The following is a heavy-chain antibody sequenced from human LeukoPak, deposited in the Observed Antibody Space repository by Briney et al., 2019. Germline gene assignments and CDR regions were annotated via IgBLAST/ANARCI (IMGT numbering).Heavy chain of an antibody. CDR2: INPNSGVT. CDR3: ARDEERGYNYGPDY. Sequence: ASVKVSCKPSGYTFTDYFIHWVRLAPGQGLEWMGRINPNSGVTKFAQKFQGRVTMTKDTSISAACMELSSLRVDDTAVYYCARDEERGYNYGPDYWGQGGLVTVSS. J-gene: IGHJ4*02. D-gene: IGHD5-18*01. V-gene: IGHV1-2*06. CDR1: GYTFTDYF.